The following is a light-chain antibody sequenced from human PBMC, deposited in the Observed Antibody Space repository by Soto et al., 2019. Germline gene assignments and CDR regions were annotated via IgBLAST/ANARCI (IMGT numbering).Light chain of an antibody. J-gene: IGLJ2*01. CDR3: QAWDSSAHVV. Sequence: SYELTRPPSVSVSPGQTASITCSGDKLGDKYACWYQQKPGQSPVLVIYQNSKRPSGIPERFSGSNSGNTATLTISGTQAMDEADYYCQAWDSSAHVVFGGGTKVTVL. V-gene: IGLV3-1*01. CDR2: QNS. CDR1: KLGDKY.